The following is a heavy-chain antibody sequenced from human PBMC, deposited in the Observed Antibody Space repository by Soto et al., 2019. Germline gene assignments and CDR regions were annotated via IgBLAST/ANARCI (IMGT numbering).Heavy chain of an antibody. J-gene: IGHJ6*03. CDR2: VCYSGST. Sequence: QAQLRASGPGLVKPSETLSLTCTFSGDSHYWVWIRQPPGKGLEWIGSVCYSGSTCSRGTTYYNPSLKSRVTDSVQTSENQLSLNLNFVTAADTAVYYCASGTSYDAPTGFYTNYYMDLWGRGTTVTVSS. V-gene: IGHV4-39*01. CDR1: GDSHY. D-gene: IGHD3-3*01. CDR3: ASGTSYDAPTGFYTNYYMDL.